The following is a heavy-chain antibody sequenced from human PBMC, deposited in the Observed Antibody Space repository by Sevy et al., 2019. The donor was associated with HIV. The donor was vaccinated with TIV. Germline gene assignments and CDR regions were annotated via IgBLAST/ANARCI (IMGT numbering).Heavy chain of an antibody. V-gene: IGHV1-58*01. J-gene: IGHJ4*02. CDR3: AAAPYYDFWSGEALDY. CDR2: IVVGSGNT. Sequence: ASLKVSCKASGFTFTSSAVQWVRQARGQRLEWIGWIVVGSGNTNYAQKFQERVTITRDMSTSTAYMELSSLRSEDTAVYYCAAAPYYDFWSGEALDYWGQGTLVTVSS. CDR1: GFTFTSSA. D-gene: IGHD3-3*01.